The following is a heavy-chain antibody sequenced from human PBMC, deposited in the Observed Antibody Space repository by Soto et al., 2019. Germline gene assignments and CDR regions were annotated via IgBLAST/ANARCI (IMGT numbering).Heavy chain of an antibody. CDR2: INPSNEIT. V-gene: IGHV1-2*02. Sequence: ASVKVSCKTSGYTFSAYYVHWARRAPGRGFQWLGWINPSNEITTFSEFFQGRITMTRDTSTNTVHMELNMLTSDDTAVYYFMGGGWGDSPIDYWGQGTQVTV. J-gene: IGHJ4*02. D-gene: IGHD3-16*01. CDR3: MGGGWGDSPIDY. CDR1: GYTFSAYY.